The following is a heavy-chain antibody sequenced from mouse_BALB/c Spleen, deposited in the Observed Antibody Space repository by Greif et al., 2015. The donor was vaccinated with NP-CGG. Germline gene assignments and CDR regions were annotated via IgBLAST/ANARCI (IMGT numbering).Heavy chain of an antibody. CDR1: GDTFTSYW. CDR2: INPSTGYT. CDR3: ARLVYDYDGYYFDY. J-gene: IGHJ2*01. V-gene: IGHV1-7*01. D-gene: IGHD2-4*01. Sequence: VQLQQSGAELAKPGASVKMSCKASGDTFTSYWMHWVKQRPGQGLEWIGYINPSTGYTEYNQKFKDKATLTADKSSSTAYMQLSSLTSEDSAVYYCARLVYDYDGYYFDYWGQGTTLTVSS.